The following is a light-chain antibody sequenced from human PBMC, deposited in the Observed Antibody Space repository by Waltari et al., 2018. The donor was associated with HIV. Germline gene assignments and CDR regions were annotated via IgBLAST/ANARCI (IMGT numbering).Light chain of an antibody. CDR2: DVT. V-gene: IGLV2-11*01. Sequence: QSALTQPRSVSGSPGHSVHLSCTGTSRDIGIYNYVPWYQQHPGKAPKLLISDVTRRPSGVPDRFSGSKSGNTASLTISGLQADDEADYYCCSYAGNFIYVFGTGTKVTVL. J-gene: IGLJ1*01. CDR3: CSYAGNFIYV. CDR1: SRDIGIYNY.